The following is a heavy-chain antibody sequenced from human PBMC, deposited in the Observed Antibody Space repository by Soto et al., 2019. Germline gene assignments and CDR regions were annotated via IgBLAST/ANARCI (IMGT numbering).Heavy chain of an antibody. CDR3: AREAVSGRTGFDY. Sequence: PSETLSLTCTVSGGSISSYYWSWIRQHPGKGLEWIGYIYYIKTTYYNPSPKSRVTISLDTSKNQFSLKLTSVTAADTAVYYCAREAVSGRTGFDYWGQGTLVTVSS. J-gene: IGHJ4*02. CDR1: GGSISSYY. CDR2: IYYIKTT. D-gene: IGHD6-19*01. V-gene: IGHV4-59*06.